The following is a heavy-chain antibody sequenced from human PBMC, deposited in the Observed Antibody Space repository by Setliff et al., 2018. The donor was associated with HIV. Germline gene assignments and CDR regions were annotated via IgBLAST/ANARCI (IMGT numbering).Heavy chain of an antibody. CDR3: ASGEPYYYDSTGYSGNYFDY. V-gene: IGHV4-4*02. J-gene: IGHJ4*02. CDR1: GGSISSNW. D-gene: IGHD3-22*01. CDR2: IYHSGST. Sequence: PSETLSLTCAVSGGSISSNWWSWVRQSPGKGLEWIEEIYHSGSTHYNPSLQSRVTISVDKSRSQFSLKLNSVTAADTAVYYCASGEPYYYDSTGYSGNYFDYWGQGTLVTVSS.